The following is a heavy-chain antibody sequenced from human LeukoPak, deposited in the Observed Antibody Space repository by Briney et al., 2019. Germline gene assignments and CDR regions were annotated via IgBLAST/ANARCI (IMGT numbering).Heavy chain of an antibody. CDR1: GYTFTSYD. J-gene: IGHJ4*02. CDR2: RKPNSCNT. V-gene: IGHV1-8*01. Sequence: GASVKVSCKASGYTFTSYDINWLRQATGQGLEWMGWRKPNSCNTGYVQKFQGRVTITRNTSISTAYMELSSLRSEDTAVYYCARDIYDSSGSPLYYFDYWGQGTLVTVSS. D-gene: IGHD3-22*01. CDR3: ARDIYDSSGSPLYYFDY.